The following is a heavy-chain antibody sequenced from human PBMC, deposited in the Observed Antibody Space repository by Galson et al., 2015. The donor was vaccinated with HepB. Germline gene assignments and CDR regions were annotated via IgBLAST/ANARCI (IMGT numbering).Heavy chain of an antibody. Sequence: SLRLSCAASGFTFSSFGMHWARQAPGKGLEWVAVIWYDGSKKYYADSVKGRFSISRDTSKNTLYLQMNGLRAEDTAVYYCAKEALPDYGGITGFHLWGQGTLVTLSS. CDR3: AKEALPDYGGITGFHL. D-gene: IGHD4-23*01. J-gene: IGHJ5*02. CDR1: GFTFSSFG. V-gene: IGHV3-33*06. CDR2: IWYDGSKK.